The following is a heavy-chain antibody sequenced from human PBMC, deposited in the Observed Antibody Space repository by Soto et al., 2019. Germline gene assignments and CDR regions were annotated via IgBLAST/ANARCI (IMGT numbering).Heavy chain of an antibody. CDR2: IYYSGST. J-gene: IGHJ6*02. CDR3: ARVFRWMVRENYGMDV. V-gene: IGHV4-30-4*01. CDR1: GGSISSGDYY. D-gene: IGHD3-10*01. Sequence: QVQLQESGPGLVKPSQTLSLTCTVSGGSISSGDYYWSWIRQPPGKGLEWIGYIYYSGSTYYNPSLKSRVTISVDTSKNQFSLKLSSVTAADTAVYYGARVFRWMVRENYGMDVWGQGTTVTVSS.